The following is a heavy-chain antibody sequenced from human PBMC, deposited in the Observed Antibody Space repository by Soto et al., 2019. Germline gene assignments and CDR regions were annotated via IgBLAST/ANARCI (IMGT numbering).Heavy chain of an antibody. J-gene: IGHJ6*02. Sequence: PGGSLRLSCAASGFTFSSYAMHWVRQAPGKGLEWVAVISYDGSNKYYADSVKGRFTISRDNSKNTLYLQMNSLRAEDTAVYYCARALGTIFGVVILGLLDGMDVWGQGTTVTVSS. V-gene: IGHV3-30-3*01. CDR1: GFTFSSYA. CDR3: ARALGTIFGVVILGLLDGMDV. D-gene: IGHD3-3*01. CDR2: ISYDGSNK.